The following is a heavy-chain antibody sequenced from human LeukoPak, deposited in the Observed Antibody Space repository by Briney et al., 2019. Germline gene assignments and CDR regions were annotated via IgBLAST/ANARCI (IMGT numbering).Heavy chain of an antibody. Sequence: PGGSLRLSCAVSGFTFSGYAMHWVRQAPGKGLEWVAVISYDGSNKYYADSVKGRFTISRDNSKNTLYLQMNSLRAEDTAVYYCARDKLAADLNVVYYYYGMDVWGQGTTVTVPS. J-gene: IGHJ6*02. D-gene: IGHD6-13*01. V-gene: IGHV3-30-3*01. CDR1: GFTFSGYA. CDR3: ARDKLAADLNVVYYYYGMDV. CDR2: ISYDGSNK.